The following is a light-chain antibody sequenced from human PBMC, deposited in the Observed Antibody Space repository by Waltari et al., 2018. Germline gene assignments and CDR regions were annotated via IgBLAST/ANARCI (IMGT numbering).Light chain of an antibody. CDR3: MQGLQSPT. CDR1: QRLLHSDGNTY. Sequence: DIVMTQSPLSLPVTPGEAASISRRSNQRLLHSDGNTYLDWYLQRPGQSPQLLIYWGSNRASGVPDRFSGSGSGTDFTLKVSRVEADDVGIYYCMQGLQSPTFGGGTKVEIK. CDR2: WGS. V-gene: IGKV2-28*01. J-gene: IGKJ4*01.